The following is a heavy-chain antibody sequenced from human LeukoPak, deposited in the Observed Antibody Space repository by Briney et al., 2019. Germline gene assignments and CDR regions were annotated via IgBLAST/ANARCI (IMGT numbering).Heavy chain of an antibody. CDR2: IYYSGST. CDR1: GGSISSGGYY. CDR3: ARMRIAARTYYFDY. Sequence: SQTLSLTCNVSGGSISSGGYYWSWIRQHPGKGLEWIGYIYYSGSTYYNPSLKSRVTISVDTSKNQCSLKLSSVTAADTAVYYCARMRIAARTYYFDYWGQETLVTVSS. J-gene: IGHJ4*02. D-gene: IGHD6-6*01. V-gene: IGHV4-31*03.